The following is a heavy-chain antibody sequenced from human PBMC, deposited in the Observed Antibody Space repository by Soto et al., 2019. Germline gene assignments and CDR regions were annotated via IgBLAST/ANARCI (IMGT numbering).Heavy chain of an antibody. CDR1: GFTFDDYA. J-gene: IGHJ4*02. CDR3: ARSYFTVVVAATIGY. D-gene: IGHD2-15*01. V-gene: IGHV3-9*01. CDR2: ISWNSGSI. Sequence: EVQLVESGGGLVQPGRSLRLSCAASGFTFDDYAMHWVRQAPGKGLEWVSGISWNSGSIGYADSVKGRFTISRDNAKNSLYLQMNSLGAEDTALYYCARSYFTVVVAATIGYWGQGTLVTVSS.